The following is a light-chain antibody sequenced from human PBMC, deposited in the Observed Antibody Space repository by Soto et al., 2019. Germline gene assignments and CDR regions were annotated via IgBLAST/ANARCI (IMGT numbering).Light chain of an antibody. CDR2: GAS. Sequence: DIQMTHSPSSLSASVGDRVTITCRASQSIGNYLNWYQHKPGKAPKLLIYGASSLHSGVPSSFSGSGSGTDFTLTISSLQPEDFATYYCQQSYSTPLTFGGGTKVEIK. J-gene: IGKJ4*01. V-gene: IGKV1-39*01. CDR1: QSIGNY. CDR3: QQSYSTPLT.